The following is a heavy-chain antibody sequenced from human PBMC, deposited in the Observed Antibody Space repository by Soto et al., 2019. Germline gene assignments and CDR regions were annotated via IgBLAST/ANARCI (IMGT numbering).Heavy chain of an antibody. V-gene: IGHV3-23*01. Sequence: SXEFLRRSSAAFGFTVSTYAMTWVRQAPGKGLEWVSGISGSGDSTYYADSVKGRFIISRDNSKKTLYLQMNSLRAQDTAVYNCAKDSDDYVWGSYRYNWFDPWGQGTLVTVSS. D-gene: IGHD3-16*02. J-gene: IGHJ5*02. CDR1: GFTVSTYA. CDR3: AKDSDDYVWGSYRYNWFDP. CDR2: ISGSGDST.